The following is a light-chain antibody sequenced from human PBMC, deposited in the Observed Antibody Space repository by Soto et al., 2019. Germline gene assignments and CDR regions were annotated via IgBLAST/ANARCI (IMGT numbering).Light chain of an antibody. J-gene: IGKJ1*01. CDR1: QSVRNY. CDR2: GAS. V-gene: IGKV3-15*01. Sequence: EIVLTQSPATLSLSPGERATLSCRASQSVRNYLAWYQQKPGQAPRLLIYGASTRATGIPARFSGSGSGTEFTLTISSLQSEDFAVYYCQQHHNWPPWTFGQGTKVDIK. CDR3: QQHHNWPPWT.